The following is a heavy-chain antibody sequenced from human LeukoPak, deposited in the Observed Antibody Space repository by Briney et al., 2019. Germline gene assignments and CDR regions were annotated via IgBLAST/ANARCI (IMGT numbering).Heavy chain of an antibody. CDR3: ARSRVTYKYDMDV. CDR2: IYYRGST. J-gene: IGHJ6*02. CDR1: GGSISSSSYY. V-gene: IGHV4-39*01. Sequence: SETLSLTCTVSGGSISSSSYYWGWLRQPPGKGLEWIGSIYYRGSTYYNPSLKSRVTISVDTSKNQFSLKLSSVTAADTAVYYCARSRVTYKYDMDVWGQGTTVTVSS. D-gene: IGHD1-1*01.